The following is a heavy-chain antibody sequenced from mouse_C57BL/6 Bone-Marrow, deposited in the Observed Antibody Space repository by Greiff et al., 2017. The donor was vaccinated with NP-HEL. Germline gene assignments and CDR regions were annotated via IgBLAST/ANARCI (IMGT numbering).Heavy chain of an antibody. J-gene: IGHJ2*01. D-gene: IGHD2-1*01. V-gene: IGHV1-76*01. CDR3: ARRGGNSLLDY. CDR2: IYPGSGNT. CDR1: GYTFTDYY. Sequence: QVQLKQSGAELVRPGASVKLSCKASGYTFTDYYINWVKQRPGQGLEWIARIYPGSGNTYYNEKFKGKATLTAEKSSSTAYMQLSSLTSEDSAVYFCARRGGNSLLDYWGQGTTLTDSS.